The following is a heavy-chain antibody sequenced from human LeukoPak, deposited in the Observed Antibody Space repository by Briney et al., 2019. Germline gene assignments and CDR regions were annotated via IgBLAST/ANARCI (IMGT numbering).Heavy chain of an antibody. CDR2: ISGSGGST. CDR1: GFTFSTYW. J-gene: IGHJ4*02. V-gene: IGHV3-23*01. Sequence: GGSLRLSCSASGFTFSTYWMSWVRQAPGKGLEWVSAISGSGGSTYYADSVKGRFTISRDNSKNTLYLQMNSLRAEDTAVYYCAKEEDSGYGNFDYWGQGTLVTVSS. D-gene: IGHD5-12*01. CDR3: AKEEDSGYGNFDY.